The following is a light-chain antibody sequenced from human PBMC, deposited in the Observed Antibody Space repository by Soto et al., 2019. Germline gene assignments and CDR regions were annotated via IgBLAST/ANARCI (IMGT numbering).Light chain of an antibody. CDR2: AAS. Sequence: DIQMTQSPSSLSASVGDRVTITCRASQSISSYLNWYQQKPGKAPKLLIYAASSLQSGVPSRFSGSGSGTDFTLTISSLQPEDFATYCCQQANSFPITFGQGTRLEIK. V-gene: IGKV1-39*01. CDR3: QQANSFPIT. CDR1: QSISSY. J-gene: IGKJ5*01.